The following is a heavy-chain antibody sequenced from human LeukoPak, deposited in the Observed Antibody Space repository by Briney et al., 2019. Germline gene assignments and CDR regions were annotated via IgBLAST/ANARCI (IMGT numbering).Heavy chain of an antibody. CDR1: GFIFDRYG. D-gene: IGHD4-11*01. CDR3: ARGSPDYREYFQH. J-gene: IGHJ1*01. Sequence: PGGSLRLSCAASGFIFDRYGMTWVRQAPGEGLKWVSSISDSGSRTYYADSVKGRFTISRDNAKNSLYLQMNSLRAEDTAVYYCARGSPDYREYFQHWGQGTLVTVSS. CDR2: ISDSGSRT. V-gene: IGHV3-21*01.